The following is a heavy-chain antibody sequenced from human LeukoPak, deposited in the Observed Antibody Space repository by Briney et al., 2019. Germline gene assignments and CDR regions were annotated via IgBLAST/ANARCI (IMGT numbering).Heavy chain of an antibody. CDR3: ARVTIEMASWFDP. CDR1: GYTFTGYH. D-gene: IGHD5-24*01. CDR2: INPNSGDT. V-gene: IGHV1-2*02. Sequence: ASVKVSCKASGYTFTGYHMHWVRQAPGQGHEWMGWINPNSGDTNYAQKFQGRVTMTRHTSISTAYMELSKLRSYDTAVYYCARVTIEMASWFDPWGQGTLVTVSS. J-gene: IGHJ5*02.